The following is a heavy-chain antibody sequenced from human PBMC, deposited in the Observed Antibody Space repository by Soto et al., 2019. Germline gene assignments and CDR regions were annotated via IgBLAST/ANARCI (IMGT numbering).Heavy chain of an antibody. J-gene: IGHJ4*02. D-gene: IGHD6-19*01. Sequence: TLSLTCAVSGGSISSGGYSWSWIRQPPGKGLEWIGYIYHSGSTYYNPSLKSRVTISVDRSKNQFSLKLSSVTAADTAVYYCARGPYSSGWYGVWGQGNMVTVYS. CDR1: GGSISSGGYS. V-gene: IGHV4-30-2*01. CDR3: ARGPYSSGWYGV. CDR2: IYHSGST.